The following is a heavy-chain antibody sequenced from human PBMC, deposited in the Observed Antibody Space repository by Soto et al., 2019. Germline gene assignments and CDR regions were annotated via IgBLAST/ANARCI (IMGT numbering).Heavy chain of an antibody. V-gene: IGHV4-28*01. D-gene: IGHD3-3*01. J-gene: IGHJ4*02. Sequence: PSEPLSLTCAVSGTTVNNNYWWGWSRQPPGKGLEWIGYPYYRGATYYNPSLKSRVTMSVDTSKNQFSLKVTSMTAVDTAVYYCAEFLGHDFWSGYTLIDSWGQGTLVTVS. CDR1: GTTVNNNYW. CDR2: PYYRGAT. CDR3: AEFLGHDFWSGYTLIDS.